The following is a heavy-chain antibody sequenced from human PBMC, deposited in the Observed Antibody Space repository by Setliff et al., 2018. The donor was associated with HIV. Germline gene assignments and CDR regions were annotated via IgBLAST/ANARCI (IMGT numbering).Heavy chain of an antibody. CDR2: IHHSRRT. Sequence: PSETLSLTCAVYGGSFSGYYWSWVRQSPEKGLEWIGEIHHSRRTNYSPSLKSRVAISLDTSKNQFSLKVNSVTAADTAVYYCARATSPRPMDRGGWFAPWGQGILVTVSS. D-gene: IGHD3-10*01. CDR3: ARATSPRPMDRGGWFAP. J-gene: IGHJ5*02. CDR1: GGSFSGYY. V-gene: IGHV4-34*01.